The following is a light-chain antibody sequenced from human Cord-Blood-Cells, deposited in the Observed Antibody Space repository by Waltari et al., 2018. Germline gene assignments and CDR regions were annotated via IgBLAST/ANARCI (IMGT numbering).Light chain of an antibody. V-gene: IGLV6-57*01. CDR3: QSYDSSNVV. Sequence: NFMLTQPHSVSESPGKTVTISCTRSSGSIASNYVQWYQQRPGSSPTTVIYEDNQRPSGVPDRCSGSIDSSSNSATLTISGLKTEDEADYCCQSYDSSNVVFGGGTKLTVL. CDR2: EDN. CDR1: SGSIASNY. J-gene: IGLJ2*01.